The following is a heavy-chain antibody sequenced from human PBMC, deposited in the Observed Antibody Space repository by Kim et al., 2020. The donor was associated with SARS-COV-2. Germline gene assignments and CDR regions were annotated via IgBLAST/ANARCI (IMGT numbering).Heavy chain of an antibody. D-gene: IGHD3-10*01. J-gene: IGHJ4*02. CDR2: IIPIFGTA. V-gene: IGHV1-69*13. CDR3: ATHYYGSGSSGY. Sequence: SVKVSCKASGGTFSSYAISWVRQAPGQGLEWMGGIIPIFGTANYAQKFQGRVTITADESTSTAYMELSSLRSEDTAVYYCATHYYGSGSSGYWGQGTLVTVSS. CDR1: GGTFSSYA.